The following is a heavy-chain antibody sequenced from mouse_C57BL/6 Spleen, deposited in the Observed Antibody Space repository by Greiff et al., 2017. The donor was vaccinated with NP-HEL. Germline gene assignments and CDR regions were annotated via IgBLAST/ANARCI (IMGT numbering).Heavy chain of an antibody. V-gene: IGHV5-17*01. CDR2: ISSGSSTI. Sequence: EVQLVESGGGLVKPGGSLKLSCAASGFTFSDYGMHWVRQAPEKGLEWVAYISSGSSTIYYADTVKGRFTISRDNAKNNLFLQMTSLRSEDTAMYYCARQTAWFAYWGQGTLVTVSA. CDR1: GFTFSDYG. CDR3: ARQTAWFAY. J-gene: IGHJ3*01.